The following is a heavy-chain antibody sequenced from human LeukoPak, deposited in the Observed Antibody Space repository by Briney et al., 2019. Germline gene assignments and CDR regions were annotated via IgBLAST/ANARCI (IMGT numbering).Heavy chain of an antibody. J-gene: IGHJ4*02. Sequence: SETLSFTCTVSGGSTSSSSYYWGWIRQPPGKGLEWIGSIYYSGSTYYNPSLKSRVTISVDTSKNQFSLKLSSVTAADTAVYYCAGSSSSWYQVYWGQGTLVTVS. CDR1: GGSTSSSSYY. D-gene: IGHD6-13*01. V-gene: IGHV4-39*01. CDR3: AGSSSSWYQVY. CDR2: IYYSGST.